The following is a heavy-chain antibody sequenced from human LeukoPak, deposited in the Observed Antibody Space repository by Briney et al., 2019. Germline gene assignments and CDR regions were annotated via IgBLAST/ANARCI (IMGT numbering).Heavy chain of an antibody. CDR1: GGTFSSDA. CDR2: IIPIFGTA. D-gene: IGHD4-23*01. Sequence: SVKVSCKASGGTFSSDAISWVRQAPGQGLEWMGGIIPIFGTANYAQKFQGRVTITADESTSTAYMELSSLRSEDTAVYYCARAFDYGGRDDAFDIWGQGTMVTVSS. J-gene: IGHJ3*02. CDR3: ARAFDYGGRDDAFDI. V-gene: IGHV1-69*13.